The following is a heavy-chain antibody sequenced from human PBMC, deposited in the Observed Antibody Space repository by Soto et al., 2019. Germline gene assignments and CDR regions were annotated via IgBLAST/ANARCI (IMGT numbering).Heavy chain of an antibody. J-gene: IGHJ4*02. CDR2: IYWDDDK. Sequence: QITLKESGPTLVKPTQTLTLTCTFSGFSLSTSGVGVGWIRQPPGKALEWLALIYWDDDKRYSPSLKSRLTITKDTSKSQVVLTMTNMDPVDTATYYCASLTGLWFGEFLYYFDYWGQGTLVTVSS. D-gene: IGHD3-10*01. CDR3: ASLTGLWFGEFLYYFDY. V-gene: IGHV2-5*02. CDR1: GFSLSTSGVG.